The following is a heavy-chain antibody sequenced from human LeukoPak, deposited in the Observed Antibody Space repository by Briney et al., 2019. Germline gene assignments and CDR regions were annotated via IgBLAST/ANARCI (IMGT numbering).Heavy chain of an antibody. CDR3: ASGAGTTTRLFDY. CDR1: GFTVSSNY. V-gene: IGHV3-21*01. CDR2: ISSSSSYI. Sequence: GGSLRLSCAASGFTVSSNYMSWVRQAPGKGLEWVSSISSSSSYIYYADSVKGRFTISRDNAKNSLYLQMNSLRAEDTAVYYCASGAGTTTRLFDYWGQGTLVTVSS. J-gene: IGHJ4*02. D-gene: IGHD1-1*01.